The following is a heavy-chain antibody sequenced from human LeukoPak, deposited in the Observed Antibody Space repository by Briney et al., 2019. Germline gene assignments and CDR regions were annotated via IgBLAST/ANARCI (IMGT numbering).Heavy chain of an antibody. Sequence: SETLSLTCTVSGGSISSSSYYWGWIRQPPGQGLEWIGSIYYSGSTYYNPSLKSRVTISVDTSKNQFSLKLSSVTAADTAVYYCARMDQPSLGYYYYMDVWGKGTTVTVSS. V-gene: IGHV4-39*07. J-gene: IGHJ6*03. D-gene: IGHD2-2*01. CDR2: IYYSGST. CDR3: ARMDQPSLGYYYYMDV. CDR1: GGSISSSSYY.